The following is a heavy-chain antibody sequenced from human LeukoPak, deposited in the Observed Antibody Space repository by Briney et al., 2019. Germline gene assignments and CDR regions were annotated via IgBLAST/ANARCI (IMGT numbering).Heavy chain of an antibody. CDR3: ARIPPRGYFDL. J-gene: IGHJ2*01. Sequence: PSQTLSLTCNVSGGSISSDAYYWSWIRQHPGKGLEWIGYIYYSGSTSYNPSLKSRVIISVDTSKNQFSLKLSSVTAADTAVYYCARIPPRGYFDLWGRGTLVTVSS. CDR2: IYYSGST. V-gene: IGHV4-31*03. CDR1: GGSISSDAYY.